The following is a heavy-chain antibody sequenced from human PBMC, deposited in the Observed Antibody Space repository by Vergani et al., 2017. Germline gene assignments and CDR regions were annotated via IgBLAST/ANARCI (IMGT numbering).Heavy chain of an antibody. D-gene: IGHD5-18*01. V-gene: IGHV3-9*01. CDR1: GFTFDDYA. J-gene: IGHJ4*02. CDR3: AKDIQLWSHTFDY. CDR2: ISWNSGSI. Sequence: EVQLVESGGGLVQPGRSLRLSCAASGFTFDDYAMHWVRQAPGKGLEWFSGISWNSGSIGYADSVMGRFTISRDNAKNSLYLQMNSLRAEDTALYYCAKDIQLWSHTFDYWGQGTLVTVSS.